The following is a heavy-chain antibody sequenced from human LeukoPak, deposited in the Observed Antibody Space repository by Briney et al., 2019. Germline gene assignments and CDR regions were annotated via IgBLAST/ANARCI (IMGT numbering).Heavy chain of an antibody. V-gene: IGHV3-7*01. J-gene: IGHJ6*02. D-gene: IGHD6-13*01. CDR1: GFTFSGYW. CDR2: IKQDGSEK. Sequence: GGSLTLSCAASGFTFSGYWMSWLRQAPGKGLEWVANIKQDGSEKYYVDSVKGRFTISRDNAKNSLYLQMNSLRAEDTAVYYCARIKAVREQLTYYYYYGMDVWGQGTTVTVSS. CDR3: ARIKAVREQLTYYYYYGMDV.